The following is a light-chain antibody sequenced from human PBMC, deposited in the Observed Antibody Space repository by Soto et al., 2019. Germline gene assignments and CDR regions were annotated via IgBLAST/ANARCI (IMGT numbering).Light chain of an antibody. J-gene: IGKJ1*01. CDR1: QSVSSSY. V-gene: IGKV3-20*01. CDR3: QQYGSSPWT. Sequence: IVLTQSPATLSVSPGERATLSCRASQSVSSSYLAWYQQKPGQAPRLLIYGASSRATGIPDRLSGSGSGTDFTLTISRLEPEDFAVYYCQQYGSSPWTFGQGTKVDIK. CDR2: GAS.